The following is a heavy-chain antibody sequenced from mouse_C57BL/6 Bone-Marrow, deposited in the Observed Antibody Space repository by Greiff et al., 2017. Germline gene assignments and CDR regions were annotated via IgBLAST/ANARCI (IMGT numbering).Heavy chain of an antibody. V-gene: IGHV1-64*01. CDR1: GYTFTSYW. D-gene: IGHD1-1*01. Sequence: QVQLKQPGAELVKPGASVKLSCKASGYTFTSYWMHWVKQRPGQGLEWIGMIHPNSGSTNYNEKFKSKATLTVDKSYSTAYMQLSSLTSEDSAVEYCARGAYGSSSCAYWGQGTLVTVSA. CDR2: IHPNSGST. CDR3: ARGAYGSSSCAY. J-gene: IGHJ3*01.